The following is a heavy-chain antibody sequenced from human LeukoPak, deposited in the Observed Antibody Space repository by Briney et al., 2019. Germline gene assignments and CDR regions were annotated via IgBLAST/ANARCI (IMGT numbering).Heavy chain of an antibody. V-gene: IGHV1-69*05. CDR2: IIPIFGTA. CDR3: ARDIDRSSGYYRQRNWFDP. CDR1: GDTFSSYA. J-gene: IGHJ5*02. D-gene: IGHD3-22*01. Sequence: GASVKVSCKASGDTFSSYAISWVRQAPGQGLEWMGRIIPIFGTANYAQKFQGRVTITTDESTSTAYMELSSLRSEDTAVYYCARDIDRSSGYYRQRNWFDPWGQGTLVTVSS.